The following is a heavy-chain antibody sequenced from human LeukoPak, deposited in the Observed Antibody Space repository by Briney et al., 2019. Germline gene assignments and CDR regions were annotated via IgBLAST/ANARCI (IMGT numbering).Heavy chain of an antibody. V-gene: IGHV3-30*02. Sequence: PGGSLRLSCAASGFTFSSYGMHWVRQAPGKGLEWVAFIVYDGSNKYYADSVKGRFTISRDNSKNTLYLQMNSLRAEDTAVYYCAKTYYDFWSGYWDAFDIWGQGTMVTVSS. CDR2: IVYDGSNK. D-gene: IGHD3-3*01. CDR3: AKTYYDFWSGYWDAFDI. CDR1: GFTFSSYG. J-gene: IGHJ3*02.